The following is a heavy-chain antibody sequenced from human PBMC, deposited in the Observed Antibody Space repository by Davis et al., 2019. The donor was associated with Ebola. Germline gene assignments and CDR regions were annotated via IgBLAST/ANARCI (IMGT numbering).Heavy chain of an antibody. CDR1: GGSISSYY. J-gene: IGHJ6*02. D-gene: IGHD6-19*01. Sequence: PSETLSLTCAASGGSISSYYRSWIRQPPGKGLEWMGYIYYSGSTNYNPSLKSRVTISVDTSKNQFSLKLSSVTAAVTAVYYCARDQWLVLGAYYYGMDVWGQGTTVTVSS. CDR2: IYYSGST. V-gene: IGHV4-59*01. CDR3: ARDQWLVLGAYYYGMDV.